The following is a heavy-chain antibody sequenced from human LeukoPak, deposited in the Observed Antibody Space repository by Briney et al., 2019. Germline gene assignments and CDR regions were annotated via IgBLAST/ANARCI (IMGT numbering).Heavy chain of an antibody. V-gene: IGHV4-4*07. CDR1: GGSISSYY. CDR3: ATSGYSSSCPDY. Sequence: SETLSLTCTVSGGSISSYYWSWIRQPAGKGLEWIARIYTSGSTNYNPSLKSRVTMSVDTSKNQFSLKLSSVTAADTDVYYCATSGYSSSCPDYWGQGTLVTVSS. CDR2: IYTSGST. D-gene: IGHD6-13*01. J-gene: IGHJ4*02.